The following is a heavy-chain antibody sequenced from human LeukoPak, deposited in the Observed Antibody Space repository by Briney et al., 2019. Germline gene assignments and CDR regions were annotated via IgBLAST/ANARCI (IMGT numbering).Heavy chain of an antibody. CDR3: ARARRWLQFPYYMDV. J-gene: IGHJ6*03. Sequence: SETLSLTCAVYGGPFSGYYWSWIRQPPGKGLEWVGEINHRGSTNYNPSLKSRVTISVDASKNQFSLKLSSVTAADTAVYYCARARRWLQFPYYMDVWGKGTTVTVSS. CDR2: INHRGST. CDR1: GGPFSGYY. D-gene: IGHD5-24*01. V-gene: IGHV4-34*01.